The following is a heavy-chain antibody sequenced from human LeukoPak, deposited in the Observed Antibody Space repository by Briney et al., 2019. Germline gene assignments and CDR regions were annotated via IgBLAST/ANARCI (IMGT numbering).Heavy chain of an antibody. V-gene: IGHV1-18*04. D-gene: IGHD3-22*01. Sequence: ASVKVSCKTSGYTFTDYYMNWVRQAPGQGLEWMGWISAYNGNTNYAQKLQGRVTMTTDTSTSTAYMELRSLRSDDTAVYYCARTVRRYYYDSSGGGAFDIWGQGTMVTVSS. CDR1: GYTFTDYY. J-gene: IGHJ3*02. CDR2: ISAYNGNT. CDR3: ARTVRRYYYDSSGGGAFDI.